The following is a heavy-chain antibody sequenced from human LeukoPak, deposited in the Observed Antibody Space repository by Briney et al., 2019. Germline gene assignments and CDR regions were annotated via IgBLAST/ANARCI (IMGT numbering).Heavy chain of an antibody. CDR1: GASVSGKF. V-gene: IGHV4-59*02. J-gene: IGHJ4*01. CDR2: IYYSGTT. D-gene: IGHD3/OR15-3a*01. Sequence: SETLSLTCTVSGASVSGKFWSWIRHSPGNGLEWIGLIYYSGTTKFNPPLEGRVAMSVDTSNNQFSLSLNSVTTADTAVYFCVGGGDWLPEYWGHGTQVIVSS. CDR3: VGGGDWLPEY.